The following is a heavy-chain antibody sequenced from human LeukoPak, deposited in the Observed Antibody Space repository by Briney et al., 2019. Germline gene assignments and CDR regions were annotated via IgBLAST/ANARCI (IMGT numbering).Heavy chain of an antibody. CDR3: ARDIFCSSTSCYNLNWFGP. D-gene: IGHD2-2*02. J-gene: IGHJ5*02. CDR2: IYTSGST. V-gene: IGHV4-4*07. CDR1: GGSISSYY. Sequence: SETLSLTCTVSGGSISSYYWSWIRQPAGKGLEWIGRIYTSGSTNYNPSLKSRVTMSVDTSKNQFSLKLSSVTAADTAVYYCARDIFCSSTSCYNLNWFGPWGQGTLVTVSS.